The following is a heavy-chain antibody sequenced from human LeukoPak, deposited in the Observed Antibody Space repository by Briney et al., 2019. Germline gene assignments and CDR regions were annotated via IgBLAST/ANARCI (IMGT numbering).Heavy chain of an antibody. Sequence: SETLSLTCTVSDGSIRSYYWSWIRQPPGKGLEWIGYIYYSGSTNYNPSLTSRVTISVDASKNQFSLKLSSVTAAATAVYYCAGTPNCSGGTCYSRWFDPWGQGTLVNVSS. J-gene: IGHJ5*02. CDR2: IYYSGST. CDR1: DGSIRSYY. D-gene: IGHD2-15*01. V-gene: IGHV4-59*01. CDR3: AGTPNCSGGTCYSRWFDP.